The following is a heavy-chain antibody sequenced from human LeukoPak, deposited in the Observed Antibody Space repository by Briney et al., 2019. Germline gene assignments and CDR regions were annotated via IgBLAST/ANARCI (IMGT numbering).Heavy chain of an antibody. J-gene: IGHJ4*02. CDR2: FDPEDGET. V-gene: IGHV1-24*01. Sequence: ASVKVSCKVSGYTLTELSMHWVRQAPGKGLEWMGGFDPEDGETIYAQKFQGRVTMTEDTSTDTAYMELSSLRSEDTAVYYCAKDLTYSSSSWFDYWGQGTLVTVSS. CDR3: AKDLTYSSSSWFDY. CDR1: GYTLTELS. D-gene: IGHD6-6*01.